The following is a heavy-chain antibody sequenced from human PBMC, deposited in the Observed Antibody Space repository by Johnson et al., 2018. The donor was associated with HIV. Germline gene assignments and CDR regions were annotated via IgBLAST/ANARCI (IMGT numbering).Heavy chain of an antibody. CDR1: GFTFSSHD. CDR2: ISYDGSNQ. V-gene: IGHV3-30*18. D-gene: IGHD3-16*01. Sequence: QVLLVESGGGVVQPGGSLRLSCAASGFTFSSHDMHWVRQDPGKGLEWVAVISYDGSNQYCADSVKGRFTSSRDNSNKTVYLQMNSLGPGDTAVYYCAKPPSMGADAFDIWGQGTMVTVSS. J-gene: IGHJ3*02. CDR3: AKPPSMGADAFDI.